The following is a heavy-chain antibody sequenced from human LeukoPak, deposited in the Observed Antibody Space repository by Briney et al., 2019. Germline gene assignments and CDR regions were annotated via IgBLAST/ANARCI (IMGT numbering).Heavy chain of an antibody. V-gene: IGHV1-18*01. D-gene: IGHD7-27*01. CDR1: GYTFTSYG. Sequence: ASVNVSFKATGYTFTSYGISWVRQAPGQGLEWMGWISSNSDNTNYAQKPQGRVTMTTDTSTSTAYMELRSLRSDDTALYFCARDWGSIKVIADYWGQGTLVTVSS. J-gene: IGHJ4*02. CDR2: ISSNSDNT. CDR3: ARDWGSIKVIADY.